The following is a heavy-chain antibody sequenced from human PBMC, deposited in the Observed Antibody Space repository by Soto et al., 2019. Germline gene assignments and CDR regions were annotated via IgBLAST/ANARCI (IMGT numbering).Heavy chain of an antibody. V-gene: IGHV3-21*01. CDR1: GFTFSSYS. D-gene: IGHD6-13*01. CDR3: ARAEYSSSWLNWFDP. J-gene: IGHJ5*02. CDR2: ISSSSSYI. Sequence: KPGGSLRLSCAASGFTFSSYSMNWVRQAPGKGLEWVSSISSSSSYIYYADSVKGRFTISRDNAKNSLYLQMNSLRAEDTAVYYCARAEYSSSWLNWFDPWGQGTLVTVSS.